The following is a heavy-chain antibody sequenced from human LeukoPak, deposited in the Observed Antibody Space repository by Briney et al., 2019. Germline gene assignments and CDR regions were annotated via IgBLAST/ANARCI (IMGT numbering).Heavy chain of an antibody. CDR2: ISWNSGSI. CDR1: GFTFDDYA. J-gene: IGHJ4*02. D-gene: IGHD3-22*01. CDR3: AREMDYYASRPSDY. Sequence: PGRSLRLSCAASGFTFDDYAMHWVRQAPGKGLEWVSGISWNSGSIGYADSVKGRFTISRDNAKNSLYLQMNSLRAEDTANYCAREMDYYASRPSDYWGQGTLVTVSS. V-gene: IGHV3-9*01.